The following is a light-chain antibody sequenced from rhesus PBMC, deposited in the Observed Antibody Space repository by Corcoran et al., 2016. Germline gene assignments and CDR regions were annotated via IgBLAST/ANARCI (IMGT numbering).Light chain of an antibody. Sequence: DIQMSQSPSSLSASVGDRVTITCRASQGISSYLNWYQQKPGKAPKLLIYYANSLESGVPSRFSGSGSGTDFTRTISRLQPEDFATYYCQQGNSNPRTFGGGTEVELK. CDR1: QGISSY. J-gene: IGKJ4*01. CDR2: YAN. V-gene: IGKV1-32*02. CDR3: QQGNSNPRT.